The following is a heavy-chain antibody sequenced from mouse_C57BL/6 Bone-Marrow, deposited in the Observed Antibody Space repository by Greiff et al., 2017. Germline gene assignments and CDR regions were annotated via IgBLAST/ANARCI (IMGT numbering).Heavy chain of an antibody. J-gene: IGHJ2*01. V-gene: IGHV3-8*01. CDR1: GYSITSYY. CDR2: ISYSGST. D-gene: IGHD1-1*01. Sequence: EVKLVESGPGLAKPSQTLSLTCSVTGYSITSYYWNWIRKFPGNKLEYMGYISYSGSTYYNPSLKSRNSITRDTSKNQYYLQLNSVTTEDTATYYCARSHYYGSSWCYFDYWGQGTTLAVSS. CDR3: ARSHYYGSSWCYFDY.